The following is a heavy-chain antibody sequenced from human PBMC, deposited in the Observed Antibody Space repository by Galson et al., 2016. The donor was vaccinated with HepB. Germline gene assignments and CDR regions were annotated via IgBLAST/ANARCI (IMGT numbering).Heavy chain of an antibody. Sequence: SETLSLTCTVSGGSVITSTYYWSWIRQPPGKGLEWIGYVYYSWGTNYNPSLKSRVTISLDTSKNQFSLNLNSVTAADTAVYYCARAPLFLEPYGMDVWGQGTTVTVSS. V-gene: IGHV4-61*01. CDR2: VYYSWGT. D-gene: IGHD3-3*01. J-gene: IGHJ6*02. CDR3: ARAPLFLEPYGMDV. CDR1: GGSVITSTYY.